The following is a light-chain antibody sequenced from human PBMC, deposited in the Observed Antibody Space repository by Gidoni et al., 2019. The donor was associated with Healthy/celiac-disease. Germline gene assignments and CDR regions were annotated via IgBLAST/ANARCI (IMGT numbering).Light chain of an antibody. Sequence: DIQLTQSPSSLSASVGDRVTITCRASQSSSSYLTWYQQKPGKAPKLLIYDASSLQSGVPSRFSGSGSGTEFTLTISSLQPEDFATYYCQQSYSTPRAFGQGTKVEIK. J-gene: IGKJ1*01. CDR1: QSSSSY. CDR2: DAS. V-gene: IGKV1-39*01. CDR3: QQSYSTPRA.